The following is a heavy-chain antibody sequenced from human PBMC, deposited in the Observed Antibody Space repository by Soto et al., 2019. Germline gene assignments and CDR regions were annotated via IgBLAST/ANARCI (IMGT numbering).Heavy chain of an antibody. CDR1: GYTFTSYD. Sequence: GASVKVSCKASGYTFTSYDIYWVRQATGQGLEWMGWMNPNTGNPAYAQKFQGRVTVTSDTSINTVHMELSSLRSEDTAVYYCARTPGYSSGRPKGYYGMDVWGQGTTVTVSS. V-gene: IGHV1-8*01. D-gene: IGHD6-19*01. CDR2: MNPNTGNP. CDR3: ARTPGYSSGRPKGYYGMDV. J-gene: IGHJ6*02.